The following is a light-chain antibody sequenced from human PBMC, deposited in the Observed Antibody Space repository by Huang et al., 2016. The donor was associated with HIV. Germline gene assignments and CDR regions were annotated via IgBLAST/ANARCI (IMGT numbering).Light chain of an antibody. J-gene: IGKJ5*01. CDR2: SAS. Sequence: DILLTQSPSSLSASVGDRVTITCRASHNINTYLNWYQQKPGKAPNLLIHSASTLQTGVPSRFSCSGSGTDFTLTVNSLQPEDSATYYCQQGYSALITFGQGTRL. V-gene: IGKV1-39*01. CDR3: QQGYSALIT. CDR1: HNINTY.